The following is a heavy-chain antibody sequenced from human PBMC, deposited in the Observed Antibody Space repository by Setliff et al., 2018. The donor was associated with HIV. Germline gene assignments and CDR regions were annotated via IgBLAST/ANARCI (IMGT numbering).Heavy chain of an antibody. J-gene: IGHJ2*01. D-gene: IGHD3-16*01. CDR3: AREELSAFSYGDRYWYFSL. CDR2: IWYDGTNK. V-gene: IGHV3-33*08. Sequence: PGGSLRLSCAASGFTFSSFTLNWVRQAPGEGLEWVAVIWYDGTNKYYADSVKGRFTISRDNSKNTLYLEMASLRVEDTAVYYCAREELSAFSYGDRYWYFSLWGRGTLVTVSS. CDR1: GFTFSSFT.